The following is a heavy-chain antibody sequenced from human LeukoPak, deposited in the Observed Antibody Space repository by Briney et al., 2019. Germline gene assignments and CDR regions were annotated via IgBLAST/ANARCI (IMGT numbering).Heavy chain of an antibody. CDR3: ARALSHGVWDV. Sequence: PSETLSLTCTVSGGSISSYYWSWIRQPPGKGLEWIGYIYYSGSTNYNPSLKSRVTISVDTSKNQFSLKLSSVTAADTAVYYCARALSHGVWDVWGQGTTVTVPS. V-gene: IGHV4-59*01. CDR1: GGSISSYY. D-gene: IGHD4-17*01. J-gene: IGHJ6*02. CDR2: IYYSGST.